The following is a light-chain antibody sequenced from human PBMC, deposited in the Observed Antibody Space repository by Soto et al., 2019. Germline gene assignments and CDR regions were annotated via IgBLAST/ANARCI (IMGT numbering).Light chain of an antibody. CDR3: SAYAGSNNFV. CDR1: SSDVGDNY. V-gene: IGLV2-8*01. CDR2: EVS. J-gene: IGLJ1*01. Sequence: SALSQPPSASGSPRQSVTISCTGTSSDVGDNYVSWCQQHLGKAPKLIIYEVSQRPSGVPDRFSGSKSGNTASLTVSGLQTEDEADYYFSAYAGSNNFVFGSGTKVTVL.